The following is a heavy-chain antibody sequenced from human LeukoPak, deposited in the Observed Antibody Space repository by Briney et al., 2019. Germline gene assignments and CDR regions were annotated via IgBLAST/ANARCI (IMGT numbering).Heavy chain of an antibody. CDR2: IYYSGST. V-gene: IGHV4-59*01. Sequence: PSETLSLTCTVSGDSISSYYWSWIRQPLGKGLEWIGYIYYSGSTNYNPSLKSRVTISVDTSKNQFSLSLSSVTAADTAIYYCARVRGFHSYYMDVWGKGTTVTVSS. D-gene: IGHD2-15*01. CDR1: GDSISSYY. J-gene: IGHJ6*03. CDR3: ARVRGFHSYYMDV.